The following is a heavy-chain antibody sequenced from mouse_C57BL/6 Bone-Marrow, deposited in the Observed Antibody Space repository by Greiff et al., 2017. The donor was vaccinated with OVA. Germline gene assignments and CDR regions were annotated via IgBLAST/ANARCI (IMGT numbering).Heavy chain of an antibody. Sequence: EVQLQQSGAELVRPGASVKLSCTASGFNIKDYYMHWVKQRPEQGLEWIGRIDPEDGDTEYAPKFQGKATMTADTSSNTAYLQLRSLTSADTAVYYCTTYYYGSSYGDYWGQGTTLTVSS. CDR2: IDPEDGDT. V-gene: IGHV14-1*01. CDR1: GFNIKDYY. CDR3: TTYYYGSSYGDY. D-gene: IGHD1-1*01. J-gene: IGHJ2*01.